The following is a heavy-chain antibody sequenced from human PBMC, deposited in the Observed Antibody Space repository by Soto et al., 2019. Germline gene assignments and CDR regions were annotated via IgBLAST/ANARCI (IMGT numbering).Heavy chain of an antibody. D-gene: IGHD3-3*01. J-gene: IGHJ4*02. CDR3: ARDFAYFDS. Sequence: QVQLQESGPGLVKPSETLSLTCTVSGGSFKSGSYSWSWIRQPPGKGLEWIGYVYHTGRTSYNPYLKRRVSISMATAKNQFSLNLDSVTAADTAVYFCARDFAYFDSWGQGTLVTVSS. CDR2: VYHTGRT. V-gene: IGHV4-61*01. CDR1: GGSFKSGSYS.